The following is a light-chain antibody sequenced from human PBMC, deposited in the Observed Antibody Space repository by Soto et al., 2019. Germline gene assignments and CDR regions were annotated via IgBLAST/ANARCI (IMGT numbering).Light chain of an antibody. Sequence: DIQMTQSPSSLSISVGDRVTITCRSSRDIGNHLNWYQQKPGKAPQLLLYSAFTLQSWVPSRFSGSGSGTAFTLTITSLQPEDSATYFCEQSYTTAYTFGQGTKLEIK. CDR1: RDIGNH. V-gene: IGKV1-39*01. CDR3: EQSYTTAYT. CDR2: SAF. J-gene: IGKJ2*01.